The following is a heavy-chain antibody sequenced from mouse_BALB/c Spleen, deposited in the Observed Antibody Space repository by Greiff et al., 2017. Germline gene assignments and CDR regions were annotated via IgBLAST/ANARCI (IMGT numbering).Heavy chain of an antibody. Sequence: EVQLVESGGGLVKPGGSLKLSCAASGFAFSSYDMSWVRQTPEKRLEWVAYISSGGGSTYYPDTVKGRFTISRDNAKNTLYLQMSSLKSEDTAMYYCARPPYGNYEAYWGQGTLVTVSA. CDR2: ISSGGGST. V-gene: IGHV5-12-1*01. J-gene: IGHJ3*01. D-gene: IGHD2-1*01. CDR3: ARPPYGNYEAY. CDR1: GFAFSSYD.